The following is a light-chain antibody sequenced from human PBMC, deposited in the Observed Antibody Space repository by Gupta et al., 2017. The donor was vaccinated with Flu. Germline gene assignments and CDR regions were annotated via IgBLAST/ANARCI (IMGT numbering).Light chain of an antibody. V-gene: IGLV6-57*01. Sequence: FLLTQPHSVSASTGQTVTISCTRSSGSIADYYVQWYQQRPGSSPTTVIYEGSRLPSGGPGRFSGALDSSSNPASHTISGLKSGDEFDYCCQAYEVSSRVFRGGTKVT. J-gene: IGLJ3*02. CDR1: SGSIADYY. CDR3: QAYEVSSRV. CDR2: EGS.